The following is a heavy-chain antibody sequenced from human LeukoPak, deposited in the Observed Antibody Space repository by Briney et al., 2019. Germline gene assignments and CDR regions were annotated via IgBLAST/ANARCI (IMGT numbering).Heavy chain of an antibody. D-gene: IGHD6-19*01. CDR3: TRGSSGRRDN. V-gene: IGHV1-8*01. CDR2: MSPNSGNI. CDR1: GYTFTSCD. J-gene: IGHJ4*02. Sequence: GASVKVSCKASGYTFTSCDINWVRQATGQGLEWMGWMSPNSGNIGYGQSFQGRITMTRDISIGTAYMELSNLTSEDTAIYYCTRGSSGRRDNWGQGTLVTVSA.